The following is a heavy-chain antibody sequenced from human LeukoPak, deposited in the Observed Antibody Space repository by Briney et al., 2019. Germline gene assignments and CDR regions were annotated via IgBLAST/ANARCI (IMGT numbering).Heavy chain of an antibody. CDR3: AREGYYGSGSPPSLYFDY. CDR2: TSSDLNVK. CDR1: GFTFSESW. D-gene: IGHD3-10*01. Sequence: PGGSLRLSCVVSGFTFSESWMSWVRQAPGKGLEWVAVTSSDLNVKLYADSVKGRFTISRDNSRSTLYLQMNSLRPEDTAIYYCAREGYYGSGSPPSLYFDYWGQGTLVTVSP. J-gene: IGHJ4*02. V-gene: IGHV3-30*03.